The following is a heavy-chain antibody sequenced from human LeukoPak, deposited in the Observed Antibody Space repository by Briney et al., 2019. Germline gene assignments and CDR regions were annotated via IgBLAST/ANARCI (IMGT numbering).Heavy chain of an antibody. J-gene: IGHJ4*02. CDR3: ARGIAAARETGFDY. CDR1: GGSFSGYY. Sequence: PSETLSLTCAVYGGSFSGYYWSWIRQPPGKGLEWIGEINHSGSTNYNPSLKSRVTISVDTSKHQFSLKLSSVTAADTAVYYCARGIAAARETGFDYWGQGTLVTVSS. V-gene: IGHV4-34*01. CDR2: INHSGST. D-gene: IGHD6-13*01.